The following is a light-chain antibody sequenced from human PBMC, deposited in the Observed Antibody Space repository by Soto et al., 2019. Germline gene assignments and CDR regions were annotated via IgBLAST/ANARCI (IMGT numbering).Light chain of an antibody. CDR2: GAS. Sequence: IVLTQSPGTLSLSPGERATLSCRASQSVSSSFLAWYQQKPGQAPRLLIYGASSRATGIPDRFSGSGSGTDFTLTISRLETEDFAVYYCQQFGSSRLTLGGGTKV. V-gene: IGKV3-20*01. CDR3: QQFGSSRLT. J-gene: IGKJ4*01. CDR1: QSVSSSF.